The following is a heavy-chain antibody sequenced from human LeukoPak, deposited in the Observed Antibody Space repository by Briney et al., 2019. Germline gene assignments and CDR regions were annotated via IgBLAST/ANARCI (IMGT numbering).Heavy chain of an antibody. CDR1: GGSISSGGYY. CDR3: ARGQLDYYMDV. J-gene: IGHJ6*03. CDR2: IYHSGST. Sequence: SETLSLTCTVSGGSISSGGYYWSWIRQPPGKGLEWIGYIYHSGSTYYNPSLKSRVTISVDRSKNQFSLKLSSVTAADTAVYYCARGQLDYYMDVWGKGTTVTVSS. D-gene: IGHD6-13*01. V-gene: IGHV4-30-2*01.